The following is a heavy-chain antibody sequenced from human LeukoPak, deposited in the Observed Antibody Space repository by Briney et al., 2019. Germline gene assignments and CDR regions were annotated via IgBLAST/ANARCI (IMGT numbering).Heavy chain of an antibody. CDR2: IYYSGST. V-gene: IGHV4-59*01. CDR3: ARSPGVPAAQYYFDY. CDR1: GGSISSYY. J-gene: IGHJ4*02. D-gene: IGHD2-2*01. Sequence: SETLSLTCTVSGGSISSYYWSWIRQPPGKGLEWIGYIYYSGSTNYNPSLKSRVTISVDTSKNQFSLKLSSVTAADTAVYYCARSPGVPAAQYYFDYWGQGTLVTVSS.